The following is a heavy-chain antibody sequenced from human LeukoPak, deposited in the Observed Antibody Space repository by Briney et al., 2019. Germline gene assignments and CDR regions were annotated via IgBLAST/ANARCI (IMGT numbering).Heavy chain of an antibody. CDR1: GGSFRGYY. Sequence: SETLSLTCAVYGGSFRGYYWSWIRQPPGKGLEWIGEINHSGSTNYNPSLKSRVTISVDTSKNQFSLKLSSVTAADTAVYYCARGYLWFGELLSWYYYGMDVWGQGTTVTVSS. CDR2: INHSGST. D-gene: IGHD3-10*01. V-gene: IGHV4-34*01. CDR3: ARGYLWFGELLSWYYYGMDV. J-gene: IGHJ6*02.